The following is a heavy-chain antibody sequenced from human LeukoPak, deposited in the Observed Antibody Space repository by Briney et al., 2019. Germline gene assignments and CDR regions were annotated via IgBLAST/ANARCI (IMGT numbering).Heavy chain of an antibody. V-gene: IGHV2-5*01. CDR1: GFSLSTSGVG. CDR3: AHRRPAAAGPERTYYFDY. J-gene: IGHJ4*02. Sequence: SGPTLVNPTQTLTLTCTFSGFSLSTSGVGVGWIRQPPGKALEWLALIYWNDDKRYSPSLKSRLTITKDTSKNQVVLTMTNMDPVDTATYYCAHRRPAAAGPERTYYFDYWGQGTLVTVSS. CDR2: IYWNDDK. D-gene: IGHD6-13*01.